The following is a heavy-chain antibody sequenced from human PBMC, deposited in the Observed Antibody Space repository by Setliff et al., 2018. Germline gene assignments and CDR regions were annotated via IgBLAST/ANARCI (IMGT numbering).Heavy chain of an antibody. V-gene: IGHV4-30-4*08. CDR1: GGSISSGDYY. J-gene: IGHJ4*02. Sequence: TLSLTCTVSGGSISSGDYYWSWIRQPPGKGLEWIGYIYSSGSTYYNPSLKSRVSISVDTSKNQFSLKLSSVAAADTAVYYCARESRYYYDNLGTLDYWGQGTLVTVSS. CDR3: ARESRYYYDNLGTLDY. D-gene: IGHD3-22*01. CDR2: IYSSGST.